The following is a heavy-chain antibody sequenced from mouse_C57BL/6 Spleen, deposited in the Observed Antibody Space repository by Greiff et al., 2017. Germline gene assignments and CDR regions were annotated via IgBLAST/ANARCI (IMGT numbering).Heavy chain of an antibody. V-gene: IGHV1-64*01. CDR2: IHPNSGST. CDR3: ARSGSGYSYAMDY. Sequence: QVQLQQPGAELVKPGASVKLSCKASGYTFTSYWMHWVKQRPGQGLEWIGMIHPNSGSTNYNEKFKSKATLTVDKSSSTAYMQLSSLTSEDSAVYYCARSGSGYSYAMDYWGQGTSVTVSS. J-gene: IGHJ4*01. D-gene: IGHD3-2*02. CDR1: GYTFTSYW.